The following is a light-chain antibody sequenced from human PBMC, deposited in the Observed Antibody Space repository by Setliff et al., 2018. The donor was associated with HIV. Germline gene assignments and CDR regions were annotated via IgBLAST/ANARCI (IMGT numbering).Light chain of an antibody. CDR1: SSSIGNNY. Sequence: QSVLTQPPSASGTPGQRVTISCSGSSSSIGNNYVYWYQHLPGTAPKLLIYRNNQRPSGVPDRFSGSKSGTSASLAISGLRSEDEADYYCAAWDDSLSVYYVFGTGTKVTVL. J-gene: IGLJ1*01. V-gene: IGLV1-47*01. CDR2: RNN. CDR3: AAWDDSLSVYYV.